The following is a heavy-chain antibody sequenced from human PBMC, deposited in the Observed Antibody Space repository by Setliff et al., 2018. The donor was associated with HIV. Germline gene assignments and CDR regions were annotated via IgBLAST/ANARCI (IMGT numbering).Heavy chain of an antibody. CDR2: INPDSGGT. V-gene: IGHV1-2*02. J-gene: IGHJ4*02. D-gene: IGHD2-21*01. CDR1: RYSFTAYY. CDR3: AADRPEDCSGGECLAFGQE. Sequence: GASVKVSCKTSRYSFTAYYIHWVRQAPGQGLEWMGWINPDSGGTKYAQKFQGRVTMSRDTSISTAYMELSRLTSDDTAVFYCAADRPEDCSGGECLAFGQEWGQGTLVTVSS.